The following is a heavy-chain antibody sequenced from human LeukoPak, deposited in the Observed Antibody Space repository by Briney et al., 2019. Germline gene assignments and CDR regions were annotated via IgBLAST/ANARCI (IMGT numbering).Heavy chain of an antibody. V-gene: IGHV3-73*01. CDR2: IRSKANSYAT. D-gene: IGHD3-22*01. J-gene: IGHJ4*02. CDR1: GFTFSGSM. Sequence: PGGSLKLSCAASGFTFSGSMMHWVRQASGKGLEWVGRIRSKANSYATAYAAWVKGRFTISRDDSKNTAYLQMNSLKTEDTAVYYCTYYPDSSGPYKFDYWGQGTLVTVSS. CDR3: TYYPDSSGPYKFDY.